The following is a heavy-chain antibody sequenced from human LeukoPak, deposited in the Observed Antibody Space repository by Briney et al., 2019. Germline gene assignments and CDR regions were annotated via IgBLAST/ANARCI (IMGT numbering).Heavy chain of an antibody. CDR2: INHSGST. CDR1: GGSFSGYY. Sequence: SETLSLTCAVYGGSFSGYYWSWIRQPPGKGLEWIGEINHSGSTNYNPSLKSRVTISVDTSKNQFSLKLSSVTAADTAVFYCAREYSSTWYYAFDIWGQGTMVTVSS. CDR3: AREYSSTWYYAFDI. J-gene: IGHJ3*02. V-gene: IGHV4-34*01. D-gene: IGHD6-13*01.